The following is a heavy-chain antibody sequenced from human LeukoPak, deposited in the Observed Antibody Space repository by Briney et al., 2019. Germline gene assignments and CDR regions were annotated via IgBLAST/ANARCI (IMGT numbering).Heavy chain of an antibody. V-gene: IGHV3-30*04. CDR1: GFTFRSYA. Sequence: GRSLRLSCAASGFTFRSYAMHWVRQAPGKGLEWVAVISYDGSNKYYADSVKGRFTISRDNSKNTLYLQMNSLRAEDTAVYYCARDWESHFDYWGQGTLVTVSS. D-gene: IGHD3-16*01. CDR3: ARDWESHFDY. J-gene: IGHJ4*02. CDR2: ISYDGSNK.